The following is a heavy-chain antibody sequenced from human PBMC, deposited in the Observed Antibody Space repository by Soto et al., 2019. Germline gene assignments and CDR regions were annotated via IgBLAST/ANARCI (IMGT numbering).Heavy chain of an antibody. D-gene: IGHD1-26*01. Sequence: QVQLVQSGAEVKKSGASVKVSCKASGYSVSDYFIQWVRQAPGPGLEWVAWINPKSAATNYAKKFQGRVALTWDTSFSTAYMELTRLRPDDTAVYYCARIKWGLDYYNGMDVWGQGTTVIVSS. CDR3: ARIKWGLDYYNGMDV. V-gene: IGHV1-2*02. CDR1: GYSVSDYF. J-gene: IGHJ6*02. CDR2: INPKSAAT.